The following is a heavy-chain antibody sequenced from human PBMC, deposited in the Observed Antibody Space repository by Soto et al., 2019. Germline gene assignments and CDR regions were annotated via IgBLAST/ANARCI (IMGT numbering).Heavy chain of an antibody. CDR2: IGGSGGNR. V-gene: IGHV3-23*01. D-gene: IGHD4-4*01. CDR1: GFTFNAYA. Sequence: DVQLLESGGGLVQPGGSLRLSCAASGFTFNAYAMTWVRQARGKGLDWVSAIGGSGGNRYYAGSVRGRFTISRDNSKDTVDMQMNSLRVEDTAVYYCARVASDYINSVDHWGQGILVSVSS. CDR3: ARVASDYINSVDH. J-gene: IGHJ4*02.